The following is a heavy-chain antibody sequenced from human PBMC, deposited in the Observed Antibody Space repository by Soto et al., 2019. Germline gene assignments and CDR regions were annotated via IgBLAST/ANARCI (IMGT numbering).Heavy chain of an antibody. CDR2: MSPNSGAT. V-gene: IGHV1-8*01. J-gene: IGHJ6*02. Sequence: QVQLVQSGAEVTKPGASVKVSCKASGYTFTSYDIDWVRQATGQGLEWMGWMSPNSGATGYAQKFQGRVTMTRDTSISTVYMELSNLRSEDTAIYYCARGVDNGVDVWGQGSTVTVSS. CDR3: ARGVDNGVDV. D-gene: IGHD2-8*01. CDR1: GYTFTSYD.